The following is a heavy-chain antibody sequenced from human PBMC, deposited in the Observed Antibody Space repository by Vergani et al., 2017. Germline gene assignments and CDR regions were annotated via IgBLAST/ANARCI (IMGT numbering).Heavy chain of an antibody. CDR2: IYYSGST. Sequence: QLQLQESGPGLVKPSETLSLTCTVSGGSISSSSYYWGWIRQPPGKGLEWIGSIYYSGSTYYNPSLKSRVTISVDTSKNQFSLMLSSVTAADTAVYYCARHFTTLSDGMDVWGQGTTVTVSS. V-gene: IGHV4-39*01. D-gene: IGHD1-1*01. CDR3: ARHFTTLSDGMDV. CDR1: GGSISSSSYY. J-gene: IGHJ6*02.